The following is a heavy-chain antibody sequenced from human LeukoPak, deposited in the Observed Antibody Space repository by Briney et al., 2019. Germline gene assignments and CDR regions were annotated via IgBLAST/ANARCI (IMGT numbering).Heavy chain of an antibody. CDR3: ARHIPMVRGVTGAFDI. J-gene: IGHJ3*02. V-gene: IGHV4-59*08. CDR2: IYYSGST. CDR1: GGSISSYY. D-gene: IGHD3-10*01. Sequence: SETLSLTCTVSGGSISSYYWSWIRQPAGKGLEWTGYIYYSGSTNYNPSLKSRVTISVDTSKNQFSLKLSSVTAADTAVYYCARHIPMVRGVTGAFDIWGQGTMVTVSS.